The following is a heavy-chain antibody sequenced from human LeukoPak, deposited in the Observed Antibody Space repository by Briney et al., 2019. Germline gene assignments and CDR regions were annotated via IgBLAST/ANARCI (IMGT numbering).Heavy chain of an antibody. V-gene: IGHV4-59*01. CDR2: IYYSGST. D-gene: IGHD3-3*01. CDR1: GGSISSYY. J-gene: IGHJ4*02. CDR3: ARRGRLYYDFWSGSNDY. Sequence: SETLSLTCTVSGGSISSYYWSWIRQPPGKGLEWIGYIYYSGSTNYNPSLKSRVTISVDTSKNQFSLKLSSVTAADTAVYYCARRGRLYYDFWSGSNDYWGQGTLVTVSS.